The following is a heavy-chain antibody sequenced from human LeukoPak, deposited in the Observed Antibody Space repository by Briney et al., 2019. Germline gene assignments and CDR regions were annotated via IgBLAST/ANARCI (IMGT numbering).Heavy chain of an antibody. CDR3: AKDPPAPSGIYSSAYNWFDP. J-gene: IGHJ5*02. D-gene: IGHD3-10*01. CDR1: GFTFSSYA. CDR2: ISGSGGST. V-gene: IGHV3-23*01. Sequence: GGSLRLSCAASGFTFSSYAMSWVRQAPGKGLEWVSAISGSGGSTYYADSVKGRFTISRDNSKNTLYLQMNSLRAEDTAVYYCAKDPPAPSGIYSSAYNWFDPWGQGTLVTVSS.